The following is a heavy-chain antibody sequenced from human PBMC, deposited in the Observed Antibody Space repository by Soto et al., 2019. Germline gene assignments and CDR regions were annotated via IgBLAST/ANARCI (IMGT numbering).Heavy chain of an antibody. Sequence: QVQLQESGPGLVKPSQTLSLTCTVSGGSISSGGYYWSWIRQHPGKGLEWIGYIYYSGSTYYNPSLKSRVTISVDTSKNPFSLKLSSVTAADTAVYYCARELRLGEDYYGMDVWGQGTTVTVSS. CDR2: IYYSGST. CDR3: ARELRLGEDYYGMDV. D-gene: IGHD3-10*01. V-gene: IGHV4-31*03. CDR1: GGSISSGGYY. J-gene: IGHJ6*02.